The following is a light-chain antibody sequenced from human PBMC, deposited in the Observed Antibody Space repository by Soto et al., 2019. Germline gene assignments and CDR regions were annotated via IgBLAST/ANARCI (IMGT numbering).Light chain of an antibody. CDR3: SSYAGTNIAVV. V-gene: IGLV2-8*01. J-gene: IGLJ2*01. Sequence: QSALTQPPSASGSPGQSVTISCTGSSSDVGGYKFVSWYQQHPGKAPKLMIYDVSERPSGVPDRFSGSKSGNTASLTVSGLQADDEADYYSSSYAGTNIAVVFGGGTKLTVL. CDR1: SSDVGGYKF. CDR2: DVS.